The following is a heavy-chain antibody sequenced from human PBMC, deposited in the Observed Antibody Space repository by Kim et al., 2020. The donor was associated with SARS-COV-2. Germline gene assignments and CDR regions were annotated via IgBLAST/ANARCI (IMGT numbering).Heavy chain of an antibody. V-gene: IGHV4-34*01. CDR3: ARGRSGVVPGPILGIGPHYDYYVMDV. D-gene: IGHD2-2*02. J-gene: IGHJ6*02. Sequence: SETLSLTCAVYGGSFSGYHWSWIRQPPWKGLDWIGEINHSGSTNYNPSLKSRVTISVDTSKNQFSLKLRSVTAADTAVYYCARGRSGVVPGPILGIGPHYDYYVMDVWGQGTTVTVSS. CDR1: GGSFSGYH. CDR2: INHSGST.